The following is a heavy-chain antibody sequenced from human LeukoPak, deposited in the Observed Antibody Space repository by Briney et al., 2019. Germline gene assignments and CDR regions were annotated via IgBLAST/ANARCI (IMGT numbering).Heavy chain of an antibody. CDR2: IYYSGST. CDR3: ARGGTVTGYYYYYYMDV. Sequence: NPSETLSLTCTVSGGSISSYYWSWIRQPPGKGLEWIGYIYYSGSTNYNPSLKSRVTISVDTSKNQFSLKLSSVTAADTAVYYCARGGTVTGYYYYYYMDVWGKGTTVTVSS. V-gene: IGHV4-59*01. CDR1: GGSISSYY. D-gene: IGHD4-17*01. J-gene: IGHJ6*03.